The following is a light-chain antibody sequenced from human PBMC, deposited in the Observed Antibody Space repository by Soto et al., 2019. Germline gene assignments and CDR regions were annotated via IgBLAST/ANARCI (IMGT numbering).Light chain of an antibody. Sequence: QSALAQPASVSGSPGQSITISCTGTSSDVGGYNYVSWYQHHPGEAPKLIIYDVSNRPSGVSNRFSGSKSGNTASLTISGLQAEDEADYYCSSYTVSSTVLFGGGTKVTV. V-gene: IGLV2-14*01. CDR2: DVS. CDR3: SSYTVSSTVL. J-gene: IGLJ2*01. CDR1: SSDVGGYNY.